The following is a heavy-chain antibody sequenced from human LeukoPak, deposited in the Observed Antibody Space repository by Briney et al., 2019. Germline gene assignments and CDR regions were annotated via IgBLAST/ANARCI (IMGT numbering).Heavy chain of an antibody. J-gene: IGHJ4*02. Sequence: PGGSLRLSCAAFSGFAMSLVRQAPGRGLEWVSAINGRGDDTYYPDSVKGRFTISRDNSNNTLYLQMNSLRAEDTAVYYCAKGHRSSSSFFDSWGQGILVTVSS. CDR1: SGFA. CDR2: INGRGDDT. D-gene: IGHD6-19*01. CDR3: AKGHRSSSSFFDS. V-gene: IGHV3-23*01.